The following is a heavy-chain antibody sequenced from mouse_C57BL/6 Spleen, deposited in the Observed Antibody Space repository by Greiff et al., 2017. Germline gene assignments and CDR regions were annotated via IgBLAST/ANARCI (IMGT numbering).Heavy chain of an antibody. CDR1: GYTFTSYW. Sequence: QVQLQQSGPELVRPGASVKISCKASGYTFTSYWMQWVRQRPGQGLEWIGEIYPGSGGTDYNEKFKGKATLTVDTSSSTAYMQLSSLTSQDSAVSFCASSTTVVAPCALDYWGQGTSVTVSS. D-gene: IGHD1-1*01. CDR3: ASSTTVVAPCALDY. V-gene: IGHV1-56*01. J-gene: IGHJ4*01. CDR2: IYPGSGGT.